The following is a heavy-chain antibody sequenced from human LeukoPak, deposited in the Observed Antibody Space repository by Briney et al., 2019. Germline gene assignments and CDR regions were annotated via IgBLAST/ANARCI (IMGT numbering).Heavy chain of an antibody. CDR3: ARLVGTTTPGVDY. CDR1: GFTFRSYW. V-gene: IGHV3-74*01. CDR2: IKSDGSIT. D-gene: IGHD1-26*01. J-gene: IGHJ4*02. Sequence: SGGSLRLSCAASGFTFRSYWMDWVRQAPGQGPVWVSHIKSDGSITNYADSVKGRFTISRDNAKNTLYLQMNSLRAEDTAVYYCARLVGTTTPGVDYWGQGTLVTVSS.